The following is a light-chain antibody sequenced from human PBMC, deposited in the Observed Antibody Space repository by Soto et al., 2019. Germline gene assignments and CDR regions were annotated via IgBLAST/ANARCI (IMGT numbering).Light chain of an antibody. CDR2: SNN. CDR1: SSNIGSNT. CDR3: ATWDDSLNGV. J-gene: IGLJ3*02. V-gene: IGLV1-44*01. Sequence: QSVLTQPPSASGTPGQRVTISCSGSSSNIGSNTVNWYQQLPGTTPKLLIFSNNHQPSGGPHRLSVSTTCTSASLAISGLQSEDEADYYCATWDDSLNGVFGAGTKLTVL.